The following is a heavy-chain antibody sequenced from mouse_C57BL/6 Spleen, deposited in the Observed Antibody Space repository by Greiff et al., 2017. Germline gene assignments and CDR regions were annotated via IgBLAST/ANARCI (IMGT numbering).Heavy chain of an antibody. CDR3: ARMSVWRYCDY. V-gene: IGHV1-54*01. Sequence: QVQLQQSGAELVRPGTSVKVSCKASGYAFTNYLIEWVKQRPGQGLEWIGVINPGSGGTNYNEKFKGKATLTADKSSSTAYMQLSSLTSEDSAVYFCARMSVWRYCDYWGQGTTLTVSS. J-gene: IGHJ2*01. D-gene: IGHD2-10*02. CDR1: GYAFTNYL. CDR2: INPGSGGT.